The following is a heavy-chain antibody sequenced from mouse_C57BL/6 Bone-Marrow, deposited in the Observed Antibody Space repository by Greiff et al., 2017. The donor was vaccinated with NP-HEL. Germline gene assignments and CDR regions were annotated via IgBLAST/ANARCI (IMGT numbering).Heavy chain of an antibody. Sequence: EVMLVESGEGLVKPGGSLKLSCAASGFTFSSYAMSWVRQTPEKRLEWVAYISSGGDYIYYADTVKGRCTISRDNARNTLYLQMSSLKSEDTAMYYCTRGNYGNYVDFDYWGQGTTLTVSS. CDR3: TRGNYGNYVDFDY. J-gene: IGHJ2*01. D-gene: IGHD2-1*01. V-gene: IGHV5-9-1*02. CDR2: ISSGGDYI. CDR1: GFTFSSYA.